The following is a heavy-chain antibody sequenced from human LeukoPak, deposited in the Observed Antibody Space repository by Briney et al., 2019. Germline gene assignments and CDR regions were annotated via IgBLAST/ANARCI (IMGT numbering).Heavy chain of an antibody. CDR2: IKLDGSEK. CDR1: GFTFSSYW. J-gene: IGHJ4*02. Sequence: GGSLRLSCAASGFTFSSYWMNWARQAPGKGLEWVANIKLDGSEKNYVDSVKGRFTISRDNTKNSLYLQINSLRAEDTAVYYCAKVTGGDMITYGGLDYWGQGTLVTVSS. V-gene: IGHV3-7*03. D-gene: IGHD3-16*01. CDR3: AKVTGGDMITYGGLDY.